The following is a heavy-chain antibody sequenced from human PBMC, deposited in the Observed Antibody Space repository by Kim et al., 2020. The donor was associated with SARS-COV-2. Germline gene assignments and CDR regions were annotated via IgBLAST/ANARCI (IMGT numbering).Heavy chain of an antibody. Sequence: SETLSLTCAVSGGSFSNYSWTWIRQPPGKGLQWIGEINHSGSTNYNPSLKSRVTISLDTSKNQFSLRLKSVTAADTAVYYCARGQWGSSMLVVVFTGASVYLLFWG. CDR1: GGSFSNYS. V-gene: IGHV4-34*01. CDR2: INHSGST. J-gene: IGHJ6*01. CDR3: ARGQWGSSMLVVVFTGASVYLLF. D-gene: IGHD2-15*01.